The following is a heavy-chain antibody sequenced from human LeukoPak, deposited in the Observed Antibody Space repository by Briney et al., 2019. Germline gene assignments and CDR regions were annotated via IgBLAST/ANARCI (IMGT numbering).Heavy chain of an antibody. J-gene: IGHJ4*02. CDR3: ARLVAATGNFDY. CDR2: IYHSGST. D-gene: IGHD6-13*01. V-gene: IGHV4-30-2*01. CDR1: GGSVSSGSYY. Sequence: SETLSLTCTVSGGSVSSGSYYWSWIRQPPGKGLEWIGYIYHSGSTNYNPSLKSRVTISVDRSKNQFSLKLSSVTAADTAVYYCARLVAATGNFDYWGQGTLVTVSS.